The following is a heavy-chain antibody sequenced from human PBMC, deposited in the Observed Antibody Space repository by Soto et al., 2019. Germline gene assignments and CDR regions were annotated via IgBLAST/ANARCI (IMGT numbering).Heavy chain of an antibody. Sequence: QVQLVESGGGVVQPGRPLRLSCAASGFTFSNYAMHWVRQAPGKGLEWVAVISYDGSNKYYADSVKGRFTISRDSSKNTLYLQMNSLRTEDTAVYYCARPLWRDDYNWGYFDLWGRGTLVTVSS. J-gene: IGHJ2*01. D-gene: IGHD4-4*01. CDR2: ISYDGSNK. V-gene: IGHV3-30-3*01. CDR3: ARPLWRDDYNWGYFDL. CDR1: GFTFSNYA.